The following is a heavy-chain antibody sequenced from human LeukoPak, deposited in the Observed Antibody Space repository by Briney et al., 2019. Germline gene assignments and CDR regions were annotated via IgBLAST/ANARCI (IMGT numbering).Heavy chain of an antibody. J-gene: IGHJ4*02. D-gene: IGHD3-16*01. CDR3: AKLLGDVTTFDY. V-gene: IGHV3-7*01. Sequence: GESLRLSCAGSGFTFSRSWMTWVRQAPGKGLEWVASIKQDGSVEHYMDSVKGRFTISRDNAENSLYLQMNSLRAEDTAVYYCAKLLGDVTTFDYRGQGTLVTVSS. CDR2: IKQDGSVE. CDR1: GFTFSRSW.